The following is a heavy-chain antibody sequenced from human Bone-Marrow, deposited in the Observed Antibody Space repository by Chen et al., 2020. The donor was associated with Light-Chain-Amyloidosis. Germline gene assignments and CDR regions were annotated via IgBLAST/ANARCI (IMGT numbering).Heavy chain of an antibody. V-gene: IGHV3-48*03. Sequence: QLVESGGSLVQPGGSLRLSCAASGFTFTTYGMNWVRQASGKGLEWVSYISAGGDSMYYADSVKGRFTVSRDDARNSLFLQMNSLRAEDTAVYYCSRDAVAPGDTDYWGQGTLVTVSS. J-gene: IGHJ4*02. CDR1: GFTFTTYG. CDR3: SRDAVAPGDTDY. D-gene: IGHD1-1*01. CDR2: ISAGGDSM.